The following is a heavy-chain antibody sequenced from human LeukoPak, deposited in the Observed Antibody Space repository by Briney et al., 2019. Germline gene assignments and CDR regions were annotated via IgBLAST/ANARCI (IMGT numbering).Heavy chain of an antibody. CDR2: ISYDVGKK. V-gene: IGHV3-30*03. CDR3: ARDLSLIALTD. Sequence: PGGSLSLACAASGFTFSSYGMHWVRQAPGKGLEWVAVISYDVGKKYYADSVKGRFTISRDNSKNTVYLQMNSLRAEDTAVYYCARDLSLIALTDWGQGTLVTVSS. D-gene: IGHD3-22*01. CDR1: GFTFSSYG. J-gene: IGHJ4*02.